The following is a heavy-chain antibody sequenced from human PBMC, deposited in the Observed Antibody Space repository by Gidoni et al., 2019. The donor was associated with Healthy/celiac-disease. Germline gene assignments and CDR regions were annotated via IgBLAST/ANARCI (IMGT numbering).Heavy chain of an antibody. CDR2: ISSSSSYI. V-gene: IGHV3-21*01. D-gene: IGHD6-19*01. Sequence: EVQLVESGGGLVKPGGSLRLSCAASGFPFSSYSMNWVRQAPGKGLGWVSSISSSSSYIYYADSVKGRFTISRDNAKNSLYLQMNSLRAEDTAVYYCARAKDSSGWVAYFDYWGQGTLVTVSS. CDR3: ARAKDSSGWVAYFDY. CDR1: GFPFSSYS. J-gene: IGHJ4*02.